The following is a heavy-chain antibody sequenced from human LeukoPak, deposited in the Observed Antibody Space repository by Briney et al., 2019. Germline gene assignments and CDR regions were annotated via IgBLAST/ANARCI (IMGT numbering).Heavy chain of an antibody. Sequence: PGGSLRLSCAASGFTFNSYWMHWIRQAPGKGLVWVSHINSDGSSTNYADSVKGRFTISRDNSKNTLYLQMNSLRAEDTAVYYCAKAGRSGEIKYDSSGYYLSSFDYWGQGPWSPSPQ. CDR3: AKAGRSGEIKYDSSGYYLSSFDY. D-gene: IGHD3-22*01. V-gene: IGHV3-74*01. J-gene: IGHJ4*02. CDR2: INSDGSST. CDR1: GFTFNSYW.